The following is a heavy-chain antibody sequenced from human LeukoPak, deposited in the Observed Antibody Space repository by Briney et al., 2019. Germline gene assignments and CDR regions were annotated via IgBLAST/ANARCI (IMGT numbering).Heavy chain of an antibody. V-gene: IGHV3-21*01. CDR1: GFTFNKYS. D-gene: IGHD2-2*01. J-gene: IGHJ4*02. CDR3: VRGEYCSRTSCYYSC. CDR2: INSSGSYI. Sequence: GGSLRLSCAASGFTFNKYSMNWVRPAPGKGLEWVSCINSSGSYIYYADSVKGRFTISRDHAKNSLYLQMNSLSAEDTALYYRVRGEYCSRTSCYYSCWGQGTLVTVSS.